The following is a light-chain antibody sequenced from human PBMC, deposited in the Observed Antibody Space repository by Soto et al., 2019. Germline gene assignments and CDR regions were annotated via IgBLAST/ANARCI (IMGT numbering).Light chain of an antibody. V-gene: IGKV3-20*01. CDR2: GAS. CDR3: QQYGSSPTT. J-gene: IGKJ5*01. CDR1: QSVSSSY. Sequence: EIVLTQSPGTLSLSPGERATLSCRASQSVSSSYLAWYQQKPGQAPRLLIYGASSRATGLPDRFSGSGSGTDCTLTISRLEPYDLAVYYCQQYGSSPTTVGQGTRLEIK.